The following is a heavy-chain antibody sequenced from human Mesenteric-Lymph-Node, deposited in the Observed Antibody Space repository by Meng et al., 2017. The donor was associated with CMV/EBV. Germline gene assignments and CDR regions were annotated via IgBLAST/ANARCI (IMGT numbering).Heavy chain of an antibody. J-gene: IGHJ4*02. V-gene: IGHV1-8*01. CDR2: MNPNSGNT. D-gene: IGHD3-3*01. Sequence: VKVSCKASGYTFTSYDINWVRQATGQGLEWMGWMNPNSGNTGYAQKFQGRVTMTRNTSISTAYMELSSLRSEDTAVYYCARGLVHYDFWSGYYTGDRPPDYWGQGTLVTVSS. CDR3: ARGLVHYDFWSGYYTGDRPPDY. CDR1: GYTFTSYD.